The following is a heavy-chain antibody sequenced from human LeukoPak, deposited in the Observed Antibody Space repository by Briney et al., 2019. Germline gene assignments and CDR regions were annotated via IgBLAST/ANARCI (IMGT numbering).Heavy chain of an antibody. CDR2: IRYDGSNK. CDR1: GFTFSSYG. V-gene: IGHV3-30*02. J-gene: IGHJ4*02. CDR3: AKLFGSWSCSGGSCYLDY. D-gene: IGHD2-15*01. Sequence: GGYLRLSCAASGFTFSSYGMHWVRQAPGKGLEWVAFIRYDGSNKYYADSVKGRFTISRDNSKNTLYLQMNSLRAEDTAVYYCAKLFGSWSCSGGSCYLDYWGEGTLVTVSS.